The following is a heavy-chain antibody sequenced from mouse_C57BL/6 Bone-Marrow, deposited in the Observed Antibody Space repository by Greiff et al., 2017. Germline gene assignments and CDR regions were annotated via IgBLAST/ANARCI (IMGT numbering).Heavy chain of an antibody. V-gene: IGHV1-15*01. CDR1: GYTFTDYE. CDR2: IDPETGGT. Sequence: QVQLQQSGAELVRPGASVTLSCKASGYTFTDYEMHWVQQTPVHGLEWIGAIDPETGGTAYNQKFKGKAILTADTSSSPAYMELSSLTSEDSAYYYSSAVGYWGQGTTLTVSS. CDR3: SAVGY. J-gene: IGHJ2*01.